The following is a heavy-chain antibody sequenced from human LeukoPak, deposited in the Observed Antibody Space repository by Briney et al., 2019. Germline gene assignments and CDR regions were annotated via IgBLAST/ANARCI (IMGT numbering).Heavy chain of an antibody. D-gene: IGHD1-1*01. J-gene: IGHJ4*02. Sequence: GGSLRLSCTASGFTFCDYAMRWIRQAPGKGREWVGFIRSKAYGETADYAASVKGRFTISRDDSKATAYLQMNSLKTEDTAVYHCTRDRGAYNLYDYWGQGTLVTVSS. CDR1: GFTFCDYA. V-gene: IGHV3-49*03. CDR3: TRDRGAYNLYDY. CDR2: IRSKAYGETA.